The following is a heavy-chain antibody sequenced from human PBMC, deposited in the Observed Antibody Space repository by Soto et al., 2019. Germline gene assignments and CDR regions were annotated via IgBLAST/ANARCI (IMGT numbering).Heavy chain of an antibody. CDR3: ARDLRVLDC. V-gene: IGHV3-48*03. D-gene: IGHD3-10*01. J-gene: IGHJ4*02. CDR2: INSDGNTI. CDR1: GFTFSSYE. Sequence: PGGSLRLSCAASGFTFSSYEMIWVRQAPGKGLEWISYINSDGNTIYYADSVKGRFTITRDSAKNSLYLQMNSLRAEDTAVYYCARDLRVLDCWGQGTLVTVSS.